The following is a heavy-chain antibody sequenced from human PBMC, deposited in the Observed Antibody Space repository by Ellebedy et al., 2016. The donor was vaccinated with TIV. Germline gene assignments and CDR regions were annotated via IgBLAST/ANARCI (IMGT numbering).Heavy chain of an antibody. CDR1: GYSFTSYW. D-gene: IGHD4-23*01. J-gene: IGHJ5*02. V-gene: IGHV5-51*01. CDR2: IYPGDSDT. CDR3: ARMTTVVTNWFDP. Sequence: KVSXXGSGYSFTSYWISWVRQMPGKGLEWMGIIYPGDSDTRYSPSFQGQVTISADKSISTAYLQWSSLKASDTAMYYCARMTTVVTNWFDPWGQGTLVTVSS.